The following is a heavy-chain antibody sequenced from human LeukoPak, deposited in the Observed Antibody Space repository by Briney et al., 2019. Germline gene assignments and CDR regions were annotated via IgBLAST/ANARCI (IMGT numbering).Heavy chain of an antibody. CDR2: IRYDGSNK. J-gene: IGHJ4*02. CDR1: GFTFSSYG. V-gene: IGHV3-30*02. D-gene: IGHD6-19*01. Sequence: GGSLRLSCAASGFTFSSYGMHWGRQAPGKGLEWVAFIRYDGSNKYYADCVKGRFTISRDNYKKKVDVQMNRQRAEHTPVYYCAKSPRLEYSSGWLPDYWGQGTLVTVSS. CDR3: AKSPRLEYSSGWLPDY.